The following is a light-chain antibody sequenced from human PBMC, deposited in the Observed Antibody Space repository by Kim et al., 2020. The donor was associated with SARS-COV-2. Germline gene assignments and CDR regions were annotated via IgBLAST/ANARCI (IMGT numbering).Light chain of an antibody. Sequence: SVSPGQTASLPCSGDKWGDKYACLYQQKPCQSPVLVIYQDSKQPPWNPGQVSCSNAGNTATLTLSGTQARDEAGYYCQAWDRSTWVFGGGTQLADL. V-gene: IGLV3-1*01. CDR2: QDS. CDR1: KWGDKY. CDR3: QAWDRSTWV. J-gene: IGLJ3*02.